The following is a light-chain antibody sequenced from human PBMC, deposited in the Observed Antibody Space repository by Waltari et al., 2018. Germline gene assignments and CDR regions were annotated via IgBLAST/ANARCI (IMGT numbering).Light chain of an antibody. CDR1: SFNIARNP. CDR2: SNN. J-gene: IGLJ2*01. Sequence: QSLLTQPPSASVPPGQRVPISCSGNSFNIARNPVNWYQQLPGTAPKLLIHSNNQRPSGVPDRFSVSKSGTSASLAISGLQSEDEADYYCATWDASLTGWVFGGGTKLTVL. CDR3: ATWDASLTGWV. V-gene: IGLV1-44*01.